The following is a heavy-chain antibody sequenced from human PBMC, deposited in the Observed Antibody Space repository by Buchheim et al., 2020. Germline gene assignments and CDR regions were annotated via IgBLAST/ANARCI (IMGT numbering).Heavy chain of an antibody. CDR2: ISSSGGST. D-gene: IGHD6-19*01. V-gene: IGHV3-23*04. J-gene: IGHJ6*02. CDR3: AKRLGIEAGEGYDMDV. CDR1: GFTFSTYA. Sequence: EVQLVESGGDLVQPGGSLRLSCAASGFTFSTYAMSWVRQAPGKGLEWVSTISSSGGSTFYADSVKGRFTISRDNSKNTLYLPIKSLRAEDTAVFYCAKRLGIEAGEGYDMDVWGQGTT.